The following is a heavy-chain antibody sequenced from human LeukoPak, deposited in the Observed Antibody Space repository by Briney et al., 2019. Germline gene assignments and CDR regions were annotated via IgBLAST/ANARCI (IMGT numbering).Heavy chain of an antibody. CDR1: GYTFTGYY. CDR3: ATFDSITMVRGFEY. J-gene: IGHJ4*02. CDR2: INPNSGGT. V-gene: IGHV1-2*02. D-gene: IGHD3-10*01. Sequence: ASVKVSCKASGYTFTGYYMHWVRQAPGQGLEWMGWINPNSGGTNYAQKFQGRVTMTRDTSISIAYMELSRLRSDDTAVYYCATFDSITMVRGFEYWGQGTLVTVSS.